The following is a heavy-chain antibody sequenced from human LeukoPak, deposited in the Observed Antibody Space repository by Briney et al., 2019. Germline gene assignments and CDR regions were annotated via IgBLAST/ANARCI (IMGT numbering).Heavy chain of an antibody. V-gene: IGHV4-34*01. J-gene: IGHJ4*02. D-gene: IGHD2-8*02. CDR3: ARDTGGGSPDY. Sequence: SETLSLTCAVYGGSFSGYYWSWIRQPPGKGLEWIGEINHSGSTNYNPSLKSRVTISVDTSKNQFSLKLSSVTAADTAVYYCARDTGGGSPDYWGQGTLVTVSS. CDR2: INHSGST. CDR1: GGSFSGYY.